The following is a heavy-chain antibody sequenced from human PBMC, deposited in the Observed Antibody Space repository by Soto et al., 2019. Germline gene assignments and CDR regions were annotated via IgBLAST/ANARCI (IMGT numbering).Heavy chain of an antibody. J-gene: IGHJ4*02. D-gene: IGHD3-10*01. V-gene: IGHV3-23*01. CDR2: ISGSGGST. CDR1: GFTFSSYA. Sequence: QPGGSLRLSCAASGFTFSSYAMSWVRQAPGKGLEWVSAISGSGGSTYYADSVKGRFTISRDNSKNTLYLQMNSLRAEDTAVYYCVAHSRGSGSGSYYPSFDYWGQGTLVTVSS. CDR3: VAHSRGSGSGSYYPSFDY.